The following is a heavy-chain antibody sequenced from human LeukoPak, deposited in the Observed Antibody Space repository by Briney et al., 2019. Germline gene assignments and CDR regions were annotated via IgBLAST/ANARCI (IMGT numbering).Heavy chain of an antibody. Sequence: ASVKVSCKASGGTFSSYAISWVRQAPGQGLEWMGGIIPIFGTANYGQKFRGRVTITADESTSTAYMELSSLRSEDTAVYYCAREIVATVLFGYWGQGTLVTVSS. CDR1: GGTFSSYA. D-gene: IGHD5-12*01. J-gene: IGHJ4*02. V-gene: IGHV1-69*13. CDR3: AREIVATVLFGY. CDR2: IIPIFGTA.